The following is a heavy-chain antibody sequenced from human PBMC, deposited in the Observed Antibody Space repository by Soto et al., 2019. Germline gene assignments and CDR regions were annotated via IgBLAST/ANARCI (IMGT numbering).Heavy chain of an antibody. J-gene: IGHJ3*02. CDR3: TTGVRDIVLMVYAILAFDI. CDR2: IRSKTDGGTT. CDR1: GFTFSNAW. D-gene: IGHD2-8*01. Sequence: GGSLRLSCAASGFTFSNAWMNWVRQAPGKGLEWVGRIRSKTDGGTTDYAAPVKGRFTISRDDSKNTLCLQMNSLKTEDTAVYYCTTGVRDIVLMVYAILAFDIWGQGTMVTVSS. V-gene: IGHV3-15*07.